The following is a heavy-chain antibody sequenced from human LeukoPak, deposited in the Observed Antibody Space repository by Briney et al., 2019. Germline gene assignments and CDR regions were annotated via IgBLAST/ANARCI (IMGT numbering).Heavy chain of an antibody. D-gene: IGHD3-10*01. CDR1: GFSFSSYA. J-gene: IGHJ4*02. CDR3: AKRGIVIRAVIIIGFHKEAYYFDY. CDR2: ISYDGSNK. Sequence: GRFLRLSCAASGFSFSSYAIHGVRGAPGKRLELVAVISYDGSNKYYADSLKGRFTISRDNSKTTLYLQMNSLRAEDTAVYFCAKRGIVIRAVIIIGFHKEAYYFDYWGQGILVTVSS. V-gene: IGHV3-30*01.